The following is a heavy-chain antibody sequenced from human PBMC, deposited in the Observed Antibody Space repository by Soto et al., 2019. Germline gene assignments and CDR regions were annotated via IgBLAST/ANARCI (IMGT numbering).Heavy chain of an antibody. V-gene: IGHV4-34*01. CDR3: ARDKGYYSRASSSEFDY. D-gene: IGHD2-2*01. CDR2: INHSGST. CDR1: GGSVSGYY. J-gene: IGHJ4*02. Sequence: TLSLTCPVYGGSVSGYYWSLFRQPPGKGLEWIGEINHSGSTKYNPTLKSRVTISVDTSKKQLSLKLSSVTAADTAVYYCARDKGYYSRASSSEFDYWGQGTLVTVSS.